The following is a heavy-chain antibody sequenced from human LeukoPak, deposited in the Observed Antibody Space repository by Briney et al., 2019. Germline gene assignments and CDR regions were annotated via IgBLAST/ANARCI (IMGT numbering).Heavy chain of an antibody. J-gene: IGHJ4*01. D-gene: IGHD3-16*02. CDR1: GYSFTSYW. CDR3: ARQSKGEVSIDF. Sequence: GESPKTPCKRSGYSFTSYWIGWVRQMPGKGLEWMGIIYPGDSDTRYSPSFQGQVTISADKSISTAYLQWSSLKASDTAMYYCARQSKGEVSIDFWGQGTLVTVSS. V-gene: IGHV5-51*01. CDR2: IYPGDSDT.